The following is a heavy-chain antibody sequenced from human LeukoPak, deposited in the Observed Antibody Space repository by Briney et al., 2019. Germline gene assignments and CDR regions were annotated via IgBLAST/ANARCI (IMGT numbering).Heavy chain of an antibody. J-gene: IGHJ4*02. Sequence: SETLSLTCTVSGGSLSDYYWSWIRQPPGKGLEWIGYIYYNGSTNYNPSLKSRVTISVDTSKNQFSLKLSSVTAADTAVYYCARAGYTSGWYGGNYYFDYWGQGTLVSVSS. V-gene: IGHV4-59*01. CDR1: GGSLSDYY. D-gene: IGHD6-19*01. CDR3: ARAGYTSGWYGGNYYFDY. CDR2: IYYNGST.